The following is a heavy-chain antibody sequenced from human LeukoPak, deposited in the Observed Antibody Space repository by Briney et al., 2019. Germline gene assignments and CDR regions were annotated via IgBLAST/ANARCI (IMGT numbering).Heavy chain of an antibody. D-gene: IGHD3-10*01. J-gene: IGHJ4*02. CDR1: GYTFTSYG. Sequence: ASVKVSCKASGYTFTSYGISWVRQAPGQGLEWMGWISAYNGNTNYAQKLRGRVTMTTDTSTSTAYMELRSLRSDDTAVYYCARDHYVLLWFGELFNFDYWGQGTLVTVSS. CDR2: ISAYNGNT. V-gene: IGHV1-18*01. CDR3: ARDHYVLLWFGELFNFDY.